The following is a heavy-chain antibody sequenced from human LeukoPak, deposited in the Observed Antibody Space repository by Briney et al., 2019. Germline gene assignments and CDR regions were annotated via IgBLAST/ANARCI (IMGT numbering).Heavy chain of an antibody. J-gene: IGHJ5*02. CDR2: ISTNKGNT. CDR3: AREPMVRDFNWFDP. CDR1: GYTSTKSG. Sequence: ASVKVSCKASGYTSTKSGISWVRQAPGQGPEWMGWISTNKGNTNYAQKFQGRVTLTTETSTSTAYMELRSLTSDDTAVYYCAREPMVRDFNWFDPWGQGTLVTVSP. V-gene: IGHV1-18*01. D-gene: IGHD3-10*01.